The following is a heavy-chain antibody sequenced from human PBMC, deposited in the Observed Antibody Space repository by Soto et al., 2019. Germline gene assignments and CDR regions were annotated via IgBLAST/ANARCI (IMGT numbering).Heavy chain of an antibody. Sequence: QVQLVQSGAEVKKPGASVKVSCKASGYTFTSYAMHWVRQAPGQRLEWMGWINAGNGNTKYSQKFQGRVTITRDTSASTAYMELSSLRSEDTAVYYGARALGGSGSYSDYWGQGTLVTVSS. CDR3: ARALGGSGSYSDY. V-gene: IGHV1-3*01. J-gene: IGHJ4*02. CDR2: INAGNGNT. CDR1: GYTFTSYA. D-gene: IGHD3-10*01.